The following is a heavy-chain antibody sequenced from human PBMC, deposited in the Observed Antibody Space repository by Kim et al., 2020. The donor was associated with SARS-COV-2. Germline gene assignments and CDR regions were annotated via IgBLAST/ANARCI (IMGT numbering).Heavy chain of an antibody. CDR2: IYHTGNT. CDR1: GGSIRGNNW. V-gene: IGHV4-4*02. J-gene: IGHJ6*02. Sequence: SETLSLTCAVSGGSIRGNNWWSWVRQTPGKGLEWIGEIYHTGNTKYNPSLQSRVIILVDRSKNQFSLKLSSVTAADTAVYFCARAEVAARFGMDVWGQGT. CDR3: ARAEVAARFGMDV. D-gene: IGHD6-6*01.